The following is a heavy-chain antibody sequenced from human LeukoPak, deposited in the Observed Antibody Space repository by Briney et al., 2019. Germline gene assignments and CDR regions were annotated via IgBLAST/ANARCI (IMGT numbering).Heavy chain of an antibody. D-gene: IGHD2-15*01. J-gene: IGHJ6*03. V-gene: IGHV4-4*07. CDR2: IYTSGST. CDR1: GGSISSYY. CDR3: AREIVVVVAATGASYYMDV. Sequence: SETLSLTCTVSGGSISSYYWSWIRQPAGKGLEWIGRIYTSGSTNYNPSLKSRVTMSVDTSKNQFSLKLSSVTAADTAVYYCAREIVVVVAATGASYYMDVWGKGTTVTISS.